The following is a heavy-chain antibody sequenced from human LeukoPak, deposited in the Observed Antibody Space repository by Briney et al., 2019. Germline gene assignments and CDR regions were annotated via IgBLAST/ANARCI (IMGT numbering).Heavy chain of an antibody. CDR2: INYSGNT. J-gene: IGHJ3*02. V-gene: IGHV4-59*01. CDR3: ARGYYDSRGYPNTFDI. CDR1: GASISSSY. Sequence: PSETLSLTCAVSGASISSSYWSWIRQPPGKGLEWIGYINYSGNTKYNPSLESRVTISVDASNNQFSLRLSSVTAADTAFYYCARGYYDSRGYPNTFDIWGQGTLVTVSS. D-gene: IGHD3-22*01.